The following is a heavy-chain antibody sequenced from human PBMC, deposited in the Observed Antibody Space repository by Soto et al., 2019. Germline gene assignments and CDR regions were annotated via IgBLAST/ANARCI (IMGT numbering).Heavy chain of an antibody. CDR3: AKTKFRGVGVNG. CDR2: ISNSGDT. J-gene: IGHJ6*02. Sequence: GGSLRLSCAASGFTFSSYAMYWVRQAPGKGLEWVSTISNSGDTYYADSVEGRFTISRDNSKDTLYLQMNSLRAEDTAVYYCAKTKFRGVGVNGWGQGTTVTVSS. CDR1: GFTFSSYA. V-gene: IGHV3-23*01. D-gene: IGHD3-10*01.